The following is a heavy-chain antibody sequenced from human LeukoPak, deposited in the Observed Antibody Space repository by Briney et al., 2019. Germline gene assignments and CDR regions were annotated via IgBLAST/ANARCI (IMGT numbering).Heavy chain of an antibody. Sequence: WETLSLTCTVSGGSFSTYYRNWVRQAPGKGLEWIGYIYHSGSTNYNPSPQSQVTISVDTSKNQFSLNLNSVAAADTAVYYCARGGAARLHFQNWGQGTLVTVSS. D-gene: IGHD6-6*01. CDR1: GGSFSTYY. J-gene: IGHJ1*01. V-gene: IGHV4-59*01. CDR2: IYHSGST. CDR3: ARGGAARLHFQN.